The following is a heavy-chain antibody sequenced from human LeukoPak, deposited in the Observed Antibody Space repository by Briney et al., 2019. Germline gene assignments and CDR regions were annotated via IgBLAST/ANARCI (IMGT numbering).Heavy chain of an antibody. CDR1: GGSFSGYY. V-gene: IGHV4-34*01. J-gene: IGHJ4*02. Sequence: SETLSLTCAVYGGSFSGYYWSWIRQAPGKGLEWIGEINHSGSPNYNPSLKSRVTISVDTSKNQFSLKLSSVTAADTAVYYCARGIVVVVTAIFDYWGQGTLVTVSS. D-gene: IGHD2-15*01. CDR3: ARGIVVVVTAIFDY. CDR2: INHSGSP.